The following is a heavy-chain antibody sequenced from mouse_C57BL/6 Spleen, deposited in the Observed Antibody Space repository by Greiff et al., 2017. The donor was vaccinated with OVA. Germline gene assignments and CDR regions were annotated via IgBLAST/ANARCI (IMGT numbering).Heavy chain of an antibody. CDR3: AREVVAKAMDY. CDR2: ISSGSSTI. CDR1: GFTFSDYG. V-gene: IGHV5-17*01. D-gene: IGHD1-1*01. J-gene: IGHJ4*01. Sequence: EVKLVESGGGLVKPGGSLKLSCAASGFTFSDYGMHWVRQAPEKGLEWVAYISSGSSTIYYADTVKGRFTISRDNAKNTLFLQMTSLRSEDTAMYYCAREVVAKAMDYWGQGTSVTVSS.